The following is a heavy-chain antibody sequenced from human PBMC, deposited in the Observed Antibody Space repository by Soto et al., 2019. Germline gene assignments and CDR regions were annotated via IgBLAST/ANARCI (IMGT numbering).Heavy chain of an antibody. CDR2: IYYSGST. V-gene: IGHV4-59*01. CDR1: GGSISSYY. Sequence: SETLSLTCTVSGGSISSYYWSWIRQPPGKGLEWIGYIYYSGSTNYNPSLKSRVTISVDTSKNQFSLKLSSVTAADTAVYYCARDPYGDWHYGMDVWGQGTTVTVSS. CDR3: ARDPYGDWHYGMDV. D-gene: IGHD4-17*01. J-gene: IGHJ6*02.